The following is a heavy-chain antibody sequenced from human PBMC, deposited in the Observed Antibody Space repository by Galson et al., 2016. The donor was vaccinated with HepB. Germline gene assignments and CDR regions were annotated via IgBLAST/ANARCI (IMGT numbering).Heavy chain of an antibody. J-gene: IGHJ4*02. D-gene: IGHD3-22*01. CDR2: INPSDGST. CDR1: GYTFTSYY. Sequence: SVKVSCKASGYTFTSYYMHWVRQAPGQGLEWMGIINPSDGSTSYAQKFQGRVTMTRDASTSTVYMELSSLRSEDTAVYYCARDFYDSSGYDANAPFDYWGQGTLVTVSS. V-gene: IGHV1-46*01. CDR3: ARDFYDSSGYDANAPFDY.